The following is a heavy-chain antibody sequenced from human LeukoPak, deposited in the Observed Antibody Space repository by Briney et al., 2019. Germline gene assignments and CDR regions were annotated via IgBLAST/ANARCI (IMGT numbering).Heavy chain of an antibody. D-gene: IGHD4-17*01. CDR2: ISYDGSNK. Sequence: GRSLRLSCAASGFTFSSYGMHWVRQAPAKGLEWVAVISYDGSNKYYADSVKGRFTISRDNSKNTLYLQMNSLRAEDTAVYYCAKEDYGDYVLYYYYYGMDVWGQGTTVTVSS. J-gene: IGHJ6*02. CDR1: GFTFSSYG. CDR3: AKEDYGDYVLYYYYYGMDV. V-gene: IGHV3-30*18.